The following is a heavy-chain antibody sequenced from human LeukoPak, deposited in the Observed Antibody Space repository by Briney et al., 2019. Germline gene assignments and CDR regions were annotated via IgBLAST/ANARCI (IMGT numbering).Heavy chain of an antibody. Sequence: SETLSLTCTVSGDSFSYFYWSWIRQPPGKGLEWIGYIYNSGSTNYNPSLKSRVTISLDTSKNQFSLKLSSVTAADTAVYYCARDGGYFSYYYYYYMDVWGKGTTVTISS. D-gene: IGHD1-1*01. V-gene: IGHV4-59*12. J-gene: IGHJ6*03. CDR2: IYNSGST. CDR1: GDSFSYFY. CDR3: ARDGGYFSYYYYYYMDV.